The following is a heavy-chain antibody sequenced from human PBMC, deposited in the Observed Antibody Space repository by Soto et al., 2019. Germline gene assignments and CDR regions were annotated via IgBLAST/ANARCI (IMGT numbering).Heavy chain of an antibody. J-gene: IGHJ4*02. D-gene: IGHD6-13*01. CDR1: GGSISSGGYY. CDR3: ATSYGNAWYTY. V-gene: IGHV4-61*08. CDR2: IYYSGST. Sequence: PSETLSLTCTVSGGSISSGGYYWSWIRQPPGKGLEWIGYIYYSGSTYSNPSLKSRLTISVDTSKNQFTLQLTSVTVADTAVYYCATSYGNAWYTYWGQGTQVTVSS.